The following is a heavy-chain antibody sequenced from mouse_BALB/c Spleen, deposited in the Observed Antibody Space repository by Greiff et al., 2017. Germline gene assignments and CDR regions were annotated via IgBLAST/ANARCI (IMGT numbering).Heavy chain of an antibody. Sequence: QVQLQQSGPGLVQPSQSLSITCTVSGFSLTSYGVHWVRQSPGKGLEWLGVIWSGGSTDYNAAFISRLSISKDNSKSQVFFKMNSLQANDTAIYYVSSPYYGNYFYAMDYWGQGTSVTVSS. V-gene: IGHV2-2*02. CDR2: IWSGGST. D-gene: IGHD2-10*01. J-gene: IGHJ4*01. CDR1: GFSLTSYG. CDR3: SSPYYGNYFYAMDY.